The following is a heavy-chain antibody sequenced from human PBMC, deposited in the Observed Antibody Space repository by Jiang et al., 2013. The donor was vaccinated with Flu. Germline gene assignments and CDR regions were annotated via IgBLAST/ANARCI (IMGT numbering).Heavy chain of an antibody. CDR3: ARATVGMSCGSGSCYSFDS. J-gene: IGHJ4*02. V-gene: IGHV1-8*01. CDR2: MNLNSGNT. CDR1: GDTFVSYD. D-gene: IGHD2-15*01. Sequence: SGAEVKKPGASVRVSCKPSGDTFVSYDINWVRQATGQGLEWMGWMNLNSGNTDYAQKFLGRVTMRRDTSITTAYMELNSLTSEDTAVYYCARATVGMSCGSGSCYSFDSWGQGTLVTVSS.